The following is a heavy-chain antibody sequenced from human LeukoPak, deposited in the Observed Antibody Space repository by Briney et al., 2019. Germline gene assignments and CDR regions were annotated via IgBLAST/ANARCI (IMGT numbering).Heavy chain of an antibody. CDR3: ARATPLITMVRGVIISRYVDD. Sequence: ASVTVSCKASGYTFTSYDINWVRQATGQGLEWMGIINPSGGSTSYAHTFQGGATMTRDMSTSTVYMELSSLRSEDTGVYYYARATPLITMVRGVIISRYVDDWGQGTLVTVSS. J-gene: IGHJ4*02. CDR2: INPSGGST. CDR1: GYTFTSYD. V-gene: IGHV1-46*01. D-gene: IGHD3-10*01.